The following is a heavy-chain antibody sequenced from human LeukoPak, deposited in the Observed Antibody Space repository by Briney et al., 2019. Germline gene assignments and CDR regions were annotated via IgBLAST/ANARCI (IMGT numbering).Heavy chain of an antibody. D-gene: IGHD2-21*02. CDR1: GGSISSYY. V-gene: IGHV4-59*01. J-gene: IGHJ5*02. CDR3: ARDRGVVTATRCFDP. CDR2: IYYSGST. Sequence: SETLSLTCTVSGGSISSYYWSWIRRPPGKGLEWIGYIYYSGSTNYNPSLKSRVTISVGTSKNQFSLKLSSVTAADTAVYYCARDRGVVTATRCFDPWGQGTLVTVSS.